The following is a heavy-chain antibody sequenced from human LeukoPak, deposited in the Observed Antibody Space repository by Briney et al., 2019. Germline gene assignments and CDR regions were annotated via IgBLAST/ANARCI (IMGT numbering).Heavy chain of an antibody. CDR1: GGSISSSSYY. D-gene: IGHD4-17*01. Sequence: KPSETLSLTCTVPGGSISSSSYYWGWIRQPPGKGLEWIGRIYTSGSTNYNPSLKSRVTISVDTSKNQFSLKLSSVTAADTAVYYCARDRGTVISDYWGQGTLVTVSS. J-gene: IGHJ4*02. CDR3: ARDRGTVISDY. V-gene: IGHV4-61*02. CDR2: IYTSGST.